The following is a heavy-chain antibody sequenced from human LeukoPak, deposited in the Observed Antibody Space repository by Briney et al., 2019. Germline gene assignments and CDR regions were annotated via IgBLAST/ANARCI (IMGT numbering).Heavy chain of an antibody. CDR2: INWKGGST. D-gene: IGHD3-16*01. CDR1: GFTFDDYG. CDR3: ARLHGGGDYYYMDV. V-gene: IGHV3-20*01. Sequence: PGGSLRLSCAASGFTFDDYGMSWVRQAPGKGLERVSGINWKGGSTGYADSVKGRFTISRDNAKNSLYLQMNSLRAEDTALYHCARLHGGGDYYYMDVWGKGTTVTISS. J-gene: IGHJ6*03.